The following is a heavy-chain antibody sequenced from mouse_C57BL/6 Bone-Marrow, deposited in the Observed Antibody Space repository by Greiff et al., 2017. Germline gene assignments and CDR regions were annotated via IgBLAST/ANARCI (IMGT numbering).Heavy chain of an antibody. CDR3: ARHGLLLFDY. Sequence: EVQVVESGGDLVKPGGSLKLSCAASGFTFSSYGMSWVRQTPDHRLEWVATISSGGSYTYYPDSVKGRFTISRDNAKNTLYLQMSSLKSEDTAMYYCARHGLLLFDYWGQGTTLTVSS. CDR2: ISSGGSYT. CDR1: GFTFSSYG. D-gene: IGHD2-10*01. V-gene: IGHV5-6*01. J-gene: IGHJ2*01.